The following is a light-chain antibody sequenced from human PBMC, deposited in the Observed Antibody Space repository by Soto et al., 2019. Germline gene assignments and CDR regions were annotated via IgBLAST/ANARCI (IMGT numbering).Light chain of an antibody. Sequence: DIQMTQSPSTLSASVGDRVIITCRASQSISTWLAWYQQKPGKAPKLLIHKASSLESGVPSRFSGSGSGTEFTLTISSLQPDDFATYYCQQYNIYSPYTFGQGTKLEIK. J-gene: IGKJ2*01. V-gene: IGKV1-5*03. CDR2: KAS. CDR3: QQYNIYSPYT. CDR1: QSISTW.